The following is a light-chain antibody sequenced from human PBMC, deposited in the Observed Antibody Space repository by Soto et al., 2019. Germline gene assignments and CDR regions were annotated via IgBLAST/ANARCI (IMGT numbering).Light chain of an antibody. CDR1: QSISSY. Sequence: DLQMTQCPSSLSASVGDRVTITCRASQSISSYLNWYQQKPGQAPKLLIYAASSLQSGVPSRCSRGGSETDFTLTISSLHPEDFATYYWQQSYSTPFTFGTGTKVDIE. CDR2: AAS. CDR3: QQSYSTPFT. V-gene: IGKV1-39*01. J-gene: IGKJ3*01.